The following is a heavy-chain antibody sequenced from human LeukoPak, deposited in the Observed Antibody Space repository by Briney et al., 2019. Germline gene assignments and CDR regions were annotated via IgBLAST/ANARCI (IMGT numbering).Heavy chain of an antibody. CDR2: ISYDGSNK. D-gene: IGHD4-17*01. CDR3: ARDRGTDGDYIDYYYGMDV. CDR1: GFTFSSYP. J-gene: IGHJ6*02. V-gene: IGHV3-30-3*01. Sequence: GGSVRLSCADSGFTFSSYPMHWVRQAPGKGLEWVAVISYDGSNKYYADSVKGRFTISRDNSKNTLYLQMNSLRAEDTAVYYCARDRGTDGDYIDYYYGMDVWGQGTTVTVSS.